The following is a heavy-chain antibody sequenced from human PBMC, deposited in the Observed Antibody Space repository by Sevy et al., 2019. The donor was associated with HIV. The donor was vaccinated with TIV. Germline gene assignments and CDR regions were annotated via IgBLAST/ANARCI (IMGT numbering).Heavy chain of an antibody. CDR1: GYTLTELS. D-gene: IGHD1-1*01. J-gene: IGHJ4*02. Sequence: ASVKVSCKVSGYTLTELSMHWVRQAPGKGLEWMGGFDSEDGETIYAQKFQGRITMTEDTSTDTAYMELSSLRSGDTAVYYCATDPPPGFVQQDSWGQGTLVTVSS. CDR2: FDSEDGET. V-gene: IGHV1-24*01. CDR3: ATDPPPGFVQQDS.